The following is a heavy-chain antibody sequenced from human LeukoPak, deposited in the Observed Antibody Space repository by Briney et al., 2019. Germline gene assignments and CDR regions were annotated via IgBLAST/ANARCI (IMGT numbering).Heavy chain of an antibody. CDR2: INPNGGDT. CDR3: ARVLNWSYDY. V-gene: IGHV1-46*01. D-gene: IGHD1-7*01. CDR1: GYTFISYF. J-gene: IGHJ4*02. Sequence: GSVKVSCKASGYTFISYFIHWVRQAAGQGLEWMGMINPNGGDTSYSQNFQGRVTMTTDTSTSTVYMELSSLRSEDTALYYCARVLNWSYDYWGQGTLVTVSS.